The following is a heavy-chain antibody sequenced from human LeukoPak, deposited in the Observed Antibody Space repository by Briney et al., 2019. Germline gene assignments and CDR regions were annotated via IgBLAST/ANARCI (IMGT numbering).Heavy chain of an antibody. V-gene: IGHV4-59*08. CDR3: ARHYYDSTPIDY. J-gene: IGHJ4*02. CDR2: IYYSGST. CDR1: GGSISSYY. D-gene: IGHD3-22*01. Sequence: PSETLSLTCTVSGGSISSYYWSWLRQPPGKGLEWIGYIYYSGSTNYNPSLKSRVTISVDTSKNQFSLKLSSVPAADTAAYYCARHYYDSTPIDYWGQGTLVTVSS.